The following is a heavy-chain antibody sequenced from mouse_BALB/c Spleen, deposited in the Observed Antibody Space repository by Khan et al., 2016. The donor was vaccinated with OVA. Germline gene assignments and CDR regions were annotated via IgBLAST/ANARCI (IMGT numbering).Heavy chain of an antibody. V-gene: IGHV9-4*02. Sequence: QIQLVQSGPELKKPGETVRISCKASGYTFTTAGMQWVQKMPGKGLKWIGWINTHSGVPKYAEDFKGRFVFSLETSASTAYLQITNLKNEDTSTYLYSSGRAAYSRNGGCAMDYWGQGTSVTVSS. J-gene: IGHJ4*01. D-gene: IGHD1-1*01. CDR3: SSGRAAYSRNGGCAMDY. CDR1: GYTFTTAG. CDR2: INTHSGVP.